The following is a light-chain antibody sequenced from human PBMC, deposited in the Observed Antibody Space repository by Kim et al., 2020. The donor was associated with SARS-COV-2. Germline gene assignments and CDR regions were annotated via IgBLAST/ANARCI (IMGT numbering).Light chain of an antibody. CDR2: DAS. CDR1: QSVSSY. Sequence: VSPGERASLSCRASQSVSSYLAWYQQKAGQAPRLLIYDASNRATGIPARFSGSGSGTDFTLTISSLEPEDFAVYYCQQRTNWPLTFGGGTKADIK. V-gene: IGKV3-11*01. CDR3: QQRTNWPLT. J-gene: IGKJ4*01.